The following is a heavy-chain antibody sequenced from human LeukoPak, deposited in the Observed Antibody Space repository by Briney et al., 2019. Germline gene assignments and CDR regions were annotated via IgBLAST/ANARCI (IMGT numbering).Heavy chain of an antibody. D-gene: IGHD6-19*01. CDR1: GGSFSGYY. V-gene: IGHV4-34*01. CDR2: INHSGST. Sequence: PSETLSLTCAVYGGSFSGYYWSWIRQPPGKGLEWIGEINHSGSTNYNPSLKSRVTISVDTSKNQFSLKLSSVTAADTAVYYCARLPGIAVADWRQGTLVTVSS. CDR3: ARLPGIAVAD. J-gene: IGHJ4*02.